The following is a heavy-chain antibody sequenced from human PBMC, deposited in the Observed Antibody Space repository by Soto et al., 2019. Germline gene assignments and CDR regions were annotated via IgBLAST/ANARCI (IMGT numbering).Heavy chain of an antibody. CDR1: GFSFFSYA. V-gene: IGHV3-23*01. D-gene: IGHD2-8*01. J-gene: IGHJ5*02. Sequence: PGESLKISCTGSGFSFFSYAMSWVRQAPGKGLEWVSTIGGSGGHTYYADSVKGRFVVSIDNDKNTVYLHMSSLTGEDTAVYFCAKIEMGWFAHWGQGTQVTVSS. CDR2: IGGSGGHT. CDR3: AKIEMGWFAH.